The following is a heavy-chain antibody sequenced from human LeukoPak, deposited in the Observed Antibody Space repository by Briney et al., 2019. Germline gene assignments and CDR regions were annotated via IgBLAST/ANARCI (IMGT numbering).Heavy chain of an antibody. CDR2: IKQDASEK. J-gene: IGHJ4*02. V-gene: IGHV3-7*01. CDR1: GFTFSSYW. D-gene: IGHD2/OR15-2a*01. Sequence: GGSLRLSCAASGFTFSSYWMNWVRQAPGKGLEWVANIKQDASEKYYVDSVKGRFTISRDNAKNSLYLQMNSLRAEDTAVYYCARKTGIHTTTHYFDYWGQGTLVTVSS. CDR3: ARKTGIHTTTHYFDY.